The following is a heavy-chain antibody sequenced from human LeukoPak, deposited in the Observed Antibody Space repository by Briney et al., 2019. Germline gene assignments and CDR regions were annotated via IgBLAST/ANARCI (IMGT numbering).Heavy chain of an antibody. CDR2: IYYSGST. CDR3: ARAPLGYSYGNDYYYYGMDV. D-gene: IGHD5-18*01. CDR1: GGSISSYY. V-gene: IGHV4-59*01. Sequence: SETLSLTWTVSGGSISSYYWSWIRQPPGKGLEWIGYIYYSGSTNYNPSLKSRVTISVDTSKNRFSLKLSSVTAADTAVYYCARAPLGYSYGNDYYYYGMDVWGQGTTVTVSS. J-gene: IGHJ6*02.